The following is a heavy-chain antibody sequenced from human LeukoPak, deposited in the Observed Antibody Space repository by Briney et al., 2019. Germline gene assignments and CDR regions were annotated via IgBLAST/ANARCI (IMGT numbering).Heavy chain of an antibody. J-gene: IGHJ3*02. D-gene: IGHD3-22*01. V-gene: IGHV3-33*01. CDR1: GFTFSSYG. Sequence: GRSLRLSCAASGFTFSSYGMHWVRQAPGKGLEWLTVISDDGTKKYYADSVKGRSTISRDISKNTLYLQVNSLRAEDTAVYYCARGLPRPTYYYDSTVYHDAFDIWGQGTMVTVSS. CDR3: ARGLPRPTYYYDSTVYHDAFDI. CDR2: ISDDGTKK.